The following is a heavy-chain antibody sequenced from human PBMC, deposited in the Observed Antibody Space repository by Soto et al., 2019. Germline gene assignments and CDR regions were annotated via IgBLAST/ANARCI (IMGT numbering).Heavy chain of an antibody. CDR1: GYTFTGYS. J-gene: IGHJ6*02. D-gene: IGHD3-16*02. Sequence: QVQLVQSGAEVKKPGASVKVSCKASGYTFTGYSMHWVRQDPGQGLEWMGWINPNSGGTNYAQKFQGRVTMARETSIRTAQMGLCRMISDGKAVYYCARGRTVDRWYFYYGMDVLGPGNKVTVSS. CDR3: ARGRTVDRWYFYYGMDV. CDR2: INPNSGGT. V-gene: IGHV1-2*02.